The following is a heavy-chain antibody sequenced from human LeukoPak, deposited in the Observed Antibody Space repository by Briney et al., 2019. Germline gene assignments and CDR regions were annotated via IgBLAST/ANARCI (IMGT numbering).Heavy chain of an antibody. CDR2: ISSSSSYI. Sequence: PGGSLRLSCAASGFTFSSYSMNWVRQAPGKGLEWVSSISSSSSYIYYADSVKGRFTISRDNAKNSLYLQMNSLRAEDTAVYYCARQYNWNDVRFQHWGQGTLVTVSS. J-gene: IGHJ1*01. V-gene: IGHV3-21*01. CDR1: GFTFSSYS. D-gene: IGHD1-1*01. CDR3: ARQYNWNDVRFQH.